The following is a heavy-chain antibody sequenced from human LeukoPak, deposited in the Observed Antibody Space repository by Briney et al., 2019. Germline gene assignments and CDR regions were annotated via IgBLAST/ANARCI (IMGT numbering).Heavy chain of an antibody. V-gene: IGHV1-2*02. Sequence: ASVKVSCKASGYTFTGYYMHWVRQAPGQGLEWMGWINPNSGGTNYAQKFQGRVTMTRDTSISTAYMELSRLRSDDTAVYYCARDTVHTSHWIDYWGQGTLVTVSS. CDR1: GYTFTGYY. CDR2: INPNSGGT. D-gene: IGHD2-2*01. CDR3: ARDTVHTSHWIDY. J-gene: IGHJ4*02.